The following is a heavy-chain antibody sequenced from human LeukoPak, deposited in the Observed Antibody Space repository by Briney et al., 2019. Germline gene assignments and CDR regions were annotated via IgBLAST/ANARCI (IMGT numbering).Heavy chain of an antibody. J-gene: IGHJ4*02. V-gene: IGHV3-30*18. D-gene: IGHD6-19*01. Sequence: GGSLRLSCAASGSSYGMHWVRQAPGKGLEWVAVISYDGSNECYADSVKGRFTISRDNSKNTLYLQMNSLRADDTAVYYCAKEDVSGWYGVDYWGRGTLVTVSS. CDR3: AKEDVSGWYGVDY. CDR2: ISYDGSNE. CDR1: GSSYG.